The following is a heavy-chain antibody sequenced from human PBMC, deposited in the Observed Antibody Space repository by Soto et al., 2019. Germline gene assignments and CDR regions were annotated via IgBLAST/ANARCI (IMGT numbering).Heavy chain of an antibody. J-gene: IGHJ3*02. Sequence: EVQLVESGGGLVQPGGSLRLSCAASGFTFSSYWMHGVRQAPGKGLVWVSRINSDGSSTSYADSVKGRFTISRDNAKNTLYLQMNSLRAEDTAVYYCARDRSYYDSSDAFDIWGQGTMVTVSS. CDR2: INSDGSST. D-gene: IGHD3-22*01. CDR3: ARDRSYYDSSDAFDI. V-gene: IGHV3-74*01. CDR1: GFTFSSYW.